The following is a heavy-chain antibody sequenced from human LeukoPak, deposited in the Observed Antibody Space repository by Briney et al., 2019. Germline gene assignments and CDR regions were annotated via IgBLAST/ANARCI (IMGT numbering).Heavy chain of an antibody. J-gene: IGHJ4*02. Sequence: GGSLRLSCAASGFTFSSYAMSWVRQAPGKGLEWVSAISGSGGSTYYADSVKGRFTISRDDSKNTLYLQMNSLRAEDTAVYYCAKVTRYCSSTSCRHSDYWGQGTLVTVSS. CDR3: AKVTRYCSSTSCRHSDY. CDR1: GFTFSSYA. CDR2: ISGSGGST. V-gene: IGHV3-23*01. D-gene: IGHD2-2*01.